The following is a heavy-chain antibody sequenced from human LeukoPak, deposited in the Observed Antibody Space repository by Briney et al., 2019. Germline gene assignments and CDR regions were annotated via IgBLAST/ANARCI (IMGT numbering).Heavy chain of an antibody. Sequence: PGGSLRLSCAASGFTFDDYAMHWVRQAPGKGLVWVSRSNSDGSATGYADSVKGRFTISRDNAKNTLYLQMNRLRAEDTAVYYCTRGPPRMQWFDPWGQGTLVTVSS. J-gene: IGHJ5*02. CDR3: TRGPPRMQWFDP. V-gene: IGHV3-74*01. CDR2: SNSDGSAT. CDR1: GFTFDDYA.